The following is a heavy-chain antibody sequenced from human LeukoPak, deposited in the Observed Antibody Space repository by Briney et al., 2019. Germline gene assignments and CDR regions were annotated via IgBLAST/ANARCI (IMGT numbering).Heavy chain of an antibody. CDR2: ISAYNGNT. CDR3: ATDDILTGSLFDI. D-gene: IGHD3-9*01. V-gene: IGHV1-18*01. J-gene: IGHJ3*02. Sequence: ASVKVSCKASGYTFTSYGISWVRQAPGQGLEWMGWISAYNGNTNYAQKLQGRVTMITDTSTSTAYMELRSLRSDDTAVYYCATDDILTGSLFDIWGQGTMVTVSS. CDR1: GYTFTSYG.